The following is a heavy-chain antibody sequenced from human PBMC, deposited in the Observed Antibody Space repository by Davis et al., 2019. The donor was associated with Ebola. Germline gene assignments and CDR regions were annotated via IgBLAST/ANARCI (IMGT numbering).Heavy chain of an antibody. D-gene: IGHD6-13*01. V-gene: IGHV3-30*02. CDR3: AKGDSSSWLLDY. CDR2: IKQDGSEK. Sequence: GESLKISCATSGFTFRGSAVHWVRQAPGKGLEWVANIKQDGSEKYYADSVKGRFTISRDNSKNTLYLQMNSLRAEDTAVYYCAKGDSSSWLLDYWGQGTLVAVSS. J-gene: IGHJ4*02. CDR1: GFTFRGSA.